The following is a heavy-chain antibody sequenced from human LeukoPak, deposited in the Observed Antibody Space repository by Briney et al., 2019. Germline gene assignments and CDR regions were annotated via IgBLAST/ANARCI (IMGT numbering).Heavy chain of an antibody. CDR3: ARVGRDGYNYFDF. V-gene: IGHV4-59*01. J-gene: IGHJ4*02. CDR2: LYYTGSA. D-gene: IGHD5-24*01. Sequence: SETLSLTCIVSGGSISGNYWSWIRQPPGRGLEWIGYLYYTGSAHYSPSLKSRVTMTVDTSKNQFSLKLTSATAADTAVYYCARVGRDGYNYFDFWGQGTLITVSS. CDR1: GGSISGNY.